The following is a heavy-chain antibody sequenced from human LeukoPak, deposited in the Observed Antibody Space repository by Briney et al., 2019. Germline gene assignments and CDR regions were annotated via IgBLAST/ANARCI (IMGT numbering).Heavy chain of an antibody. CDR3: ARSITIFGVVISAFDY. CDR1: GFTFSSYW. D-gene: IGHD3-3*01. V-gene: IGHV3-7*01. CDR2: IKQDGSEK. Sequence: GGSLRLSCAASGFTFSSYWMSWVRQAPGKGLEWVANIKQDGSEKYYVDSVKGRFTISRDNAKNSLYLQMNSLRAEDTAVYYCARSITIFGVVISAFDYWGQGTLVTVSS. J-gene: IGHJ4*02.